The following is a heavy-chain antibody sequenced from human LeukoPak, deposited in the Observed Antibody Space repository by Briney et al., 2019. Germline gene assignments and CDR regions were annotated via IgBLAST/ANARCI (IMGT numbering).Heavy chain of an antibody. Sequence: GGSLRLSCAASGFTFSSYSMNWVRQAPGKGLEWVSSISSSSSYIYYADSVKGRFTISRDNSKNTLYLQMNSLRAEDTAVYYCAKSRLWFGDGGIFDYWGQGTLVTVSS. CDR2: ISSSSSYI. J-gene: IGHJ4*02. CDR1: GFTFSSYS. D-gene: IGHD3-10*01. CDR3: AKSRLWFGDGGIFDY. V-gene: IGHV3-21*01.